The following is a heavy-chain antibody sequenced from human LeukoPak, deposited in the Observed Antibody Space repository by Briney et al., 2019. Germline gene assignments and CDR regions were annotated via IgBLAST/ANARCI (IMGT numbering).Heavy chain of an antibody. D-gene: IGHD7-27*01. V-gene: IGHV4-61*02. J-gene: IGHJ4*02. CDR1: GGSISSDSYY. CDR2: IYTSGST. Sequence: SQTLSLTCTVSGGSISSDSYYWSWIRQPAGEGAEWIGRIYTSGSTNYNPSLKSRVTMLVDTSKNQFSLKLRSVTAADTAVYYCARNRNSADWGYYFDYWGQGTLVTVSS. CDR3: ARNRNSADWGYYFDY.